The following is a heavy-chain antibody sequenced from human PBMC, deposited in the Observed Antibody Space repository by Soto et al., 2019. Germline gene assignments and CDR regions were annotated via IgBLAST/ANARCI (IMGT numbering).Heavy chain of an antibody. CDR3: AKTIAAARYYYYGMDV. Sequence: QVQLVESGGGVVQPGRSLRLSCAASGFTFSSYGMHWVRQAPGKGLEWVAVISYDGSNKYYADSVKGRFTISRDNSKNTLYLKMNSLRAEDTAVYYCAKTIAAARYYYYGMDVWGQGTTVTVS. D-gene: IGHD6-13*01. V-gene: IGHV3-30*18. CDR1: GFTFSSYG. CDR2: ISYDGSNK. J-gene: IGHJ6*02.